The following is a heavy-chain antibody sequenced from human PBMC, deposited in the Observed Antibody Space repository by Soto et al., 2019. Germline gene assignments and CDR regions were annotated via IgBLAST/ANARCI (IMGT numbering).Heavy chain of an antibody. Sequence: EVLLVESGGGLVQPGGSLKLSCAASGFVFKDSSIHWVRQASGKGLEWVGRIRDRAYNYATAYAASVEGRFTISRDDSDNTAYLHMSSLKTEDTAIYYCIRLISAAQDYWGQGTLVTVSS. D-gene: IGHD3-10*01. CDR1: GFVFKDSS. V-gene: IGHV3-73*01. J-gene: IGHJ4*02. CDR3: IRLISAAQDY. CDR2: IRDRAYNYAT.